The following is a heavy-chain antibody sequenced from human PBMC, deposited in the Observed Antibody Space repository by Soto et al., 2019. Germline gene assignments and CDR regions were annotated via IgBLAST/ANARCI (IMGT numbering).Heavy chain of an antibody. Sequence: ASVKVCCKASGYTFTSYDINWVRQATGQGLEWMGWMNPNSGNTGYAQKFQGRVTMTRNTSISTAYMELSSLRSEDTAVYYCARADIVVVPAAGMVSGYYYYYMDVWGKGTTVTVSS. V-gene: IGHV1-8*01. J-gene: IGHJ6*03. CDR3: ARADIVVVPAAGMVSGYYYYYMDV. CDR1: GYTFTSYD. D-gene: IGHD2-2*01. CDR2: MNPNSGNT.